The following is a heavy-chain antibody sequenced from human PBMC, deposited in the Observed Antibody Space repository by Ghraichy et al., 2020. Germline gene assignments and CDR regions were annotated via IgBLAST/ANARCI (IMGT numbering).Heavy chain of an antibody. CDR1: GYTFTGYY. J-gene: IGHJ6*02. D-gene: IGHD2-15*01. CDR2: INPNSGGT. CDR3: AREKSLILIVPYARSRSMDV. Sequence: ASVKVSCKASGYTFTGYYMHWVRQAPGQGLEWMGRINPNSGGTNYAQKFQGRVTMTRDTSISTAYMELSRLRSDDTAVYYCAREKSLILIVPYARSRSMDVWGQGTTVTVSS. V-gene: IGHV1-2*06.